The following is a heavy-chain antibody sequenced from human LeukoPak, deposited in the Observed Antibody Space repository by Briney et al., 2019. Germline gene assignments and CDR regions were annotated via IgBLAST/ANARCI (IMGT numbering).Heavy chain of an antibody. D-gene: IGHD2-15*01. CDR3: AKPGSSAGSGRRSFDS. V-gene: IGHV3-23*01. CDR1: GFTFSRYV. CDR2: ISDNGGST. J-gene: IGHJ4*02. Sequence: GGSLRVSCAASGFTFSRYVINWVRQAPGKGLEWVSSISDNGGSTFYADSVKGRFTISRDNSKNTLFLQMDSLRAEDTAVYYCAKPGSSAGSGRRSFDSWGQGTLVTVSS.